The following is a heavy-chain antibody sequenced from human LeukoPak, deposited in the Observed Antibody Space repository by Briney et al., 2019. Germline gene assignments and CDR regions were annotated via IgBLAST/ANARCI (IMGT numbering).Heavy chain of an antibody. Sequence: GGSLRLSCAASGFTFSSYSMNWVRQAPGRGLEWAAVMSYDGSNIYYTDSVKGRFTISRDNSKNTLYLQMNSLRAEDTAVYYCARDFDDSSGYYRNFDYWGQGTLVTVSS. CDR3: ARDFDDSSGYYRNFDY. J-gene: IGHJ4*02. CDR1: GFTFSSYS. CDR2: MSYDGSNI. V-gene: IGHV3-30*03. D-gene: IGHD3-22*01.